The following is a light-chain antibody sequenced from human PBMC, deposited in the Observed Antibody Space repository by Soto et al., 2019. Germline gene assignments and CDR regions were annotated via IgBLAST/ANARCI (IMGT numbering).Light chain of an antibody. CDR1: QAVTNGY. V-gene: IGKV3-20*01. CDR2: GVS. Sequence: EIVLTQSPGTLSLSPGERATLSCRASQAVTNGYFAWYQQKSGQAPRLLIYGVSNRATGIPDRFSGSGSGTDFTLTITRLEPEDFAVYYCQRYGNSPAFGQGTKVEVK. CDR3: QRYGNSPA. J-gene: IGKJ1*01.